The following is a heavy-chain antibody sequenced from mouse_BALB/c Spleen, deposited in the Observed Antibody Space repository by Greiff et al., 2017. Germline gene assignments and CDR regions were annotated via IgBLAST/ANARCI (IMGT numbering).Heavy chain of an antibody. CDR2: INPSNGGT. CDR3: TRAALLSYYFDY. Sequence: QVQLQQPGAELVKPGASVKLSCKASGYTFTRYYMYWVKQRPGQGLEWIGGINPSNGGTNFNEKFKSKATLTVDKSSSTAYMQLSSLTSEDSAVYYCTRAALLSYYFDYWGQGTTLTVSS. CDR1: GYTFTRYY. V-gene: IGHV1S81*02. J-gene: IGHJ2*01. D-gene: IGHD2-10*01.